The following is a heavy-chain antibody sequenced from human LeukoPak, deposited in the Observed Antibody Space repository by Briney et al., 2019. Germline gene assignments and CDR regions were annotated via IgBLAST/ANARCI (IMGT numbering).Heavy chain of an antibody. CDR3: ARREYSSSHRPFDY. Sequence: MPSETLSLTCTVSGGSISSCYWSWIRQPPGKGLEWIGYIYYSGSTNYNPSLKSRVTISVDTSKNQFSLKLSSVTAADTAVYYCARREYSSSHRPFDYWGQGTLVTVSS. D-gene: IGHD6-6*01. J-gene: IGHJ4*02. CDR2: IYYSGST. CDR1: GGSISSCY. V-gene: IGHV4-59*08.